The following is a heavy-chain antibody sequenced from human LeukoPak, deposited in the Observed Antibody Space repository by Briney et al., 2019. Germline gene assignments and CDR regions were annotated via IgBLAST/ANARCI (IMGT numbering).Heavy chain of an antibody. V-gene: IGHV1-18*01. D-gene: IGHD2-15*01. CDR1: GYTFSNYG. Sequence: ASVKVSCKTSGYTFSNYGISWVRQAPGQGLEWMAWISNYNGDIKYAQNFQGRVTVTTDSSTSTAYMELRSLRSHDTAMYYCTRDERWSMDYWGQGTLVTVSS. CDR2: ISNYNGDI. CDR3: TRDERWSMDY. J-gene: IGHJ4*02.